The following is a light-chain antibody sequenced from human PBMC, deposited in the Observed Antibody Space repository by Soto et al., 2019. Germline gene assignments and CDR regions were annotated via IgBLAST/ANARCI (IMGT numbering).Light chain of an antibody. CDR3: QQRSNWPLT. V-gene: IGKV3-11*01. J-gene: IGKJ4*01. CDR1: QSVSSY. CDR2: DAS. Sequence: EIVLTQSPATLSLSPGERATLSRRASQSVSSYLAWYQQKSGQAPRLLIYDASNRATGIPARFSGSGSGTDFTLTISPLEPEDFAVYYCQQRSNWPLTFGGGTKVDIK.